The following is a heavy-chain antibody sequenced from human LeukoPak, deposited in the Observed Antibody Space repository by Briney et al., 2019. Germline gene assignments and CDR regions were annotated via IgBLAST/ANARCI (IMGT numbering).Heavy chain of an antibody. CDR2: IYYSGGT. J-gene: IGHJ4*02. D-gene: IGHD4-17*01. Sequence: SSETLSLTCTVSGGSISSYYWSWIRQPPGKGLEWIGYIYYSGGTNYNPSLKSRVTISVDTSKNQFSLKLSSVTAADTAVYYCARASNYGANFDYWGQGTLVTVSS. CDR3: ARASNYGANFDY. V-gene: IGHV4-59*01. CDR1: GGSISSYY.